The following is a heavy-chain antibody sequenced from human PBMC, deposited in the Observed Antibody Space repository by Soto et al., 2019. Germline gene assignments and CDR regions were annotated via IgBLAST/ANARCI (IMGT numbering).Heavy chain of an antibody. CDR1: GFTFSSYS. V-gene: IGHV3-21*01. J-gene: IGHJ6*02. Sequence: GGSLRLSCAASGFTFSSYSMNWVRQAPGKGLEWVSSISSSSSYIYYADSVKGRFTISRDNAKNSLYLQMNSLRAEDTAVYYCARAGGSGARPYYYYYYGMDVWGQGTTVTVSS. CDR2: ISSSSSYI. D-gene: IGHD3-10*01. CDR3: ARAGGSGARPYYYYYYGMDV.